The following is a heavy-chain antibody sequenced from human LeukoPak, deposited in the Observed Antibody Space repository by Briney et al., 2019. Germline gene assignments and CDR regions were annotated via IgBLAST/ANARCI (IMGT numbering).Heavy chain of an antibody. CDR2: INSDGSST. V-gene: IGHV3-74*01. CDR3: ASAGRYGSGSYS. CDR1: RFTFSNYW. Sequence: GGSLRLSCAASRFTFSNYWMHWVRQAPGKGLVWVSRINSDGSSTSYADSVKGRFTISRDNAKNTLYLQMNSLRAEDTAVYYCASAGRYGSGSYSWGQGTLVTVSS. D-gene: IGHD3-10*01. J-gene: IGHJ5*02.